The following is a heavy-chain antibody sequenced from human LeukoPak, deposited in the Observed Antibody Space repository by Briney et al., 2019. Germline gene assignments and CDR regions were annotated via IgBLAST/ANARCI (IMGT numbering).Heavy chain of an antibody. CDR2: IYYSGTT. Sequence: PSETLSLTCTVSGGSISSYYWSWIRQPPGKGLEWIGYIYYSGTTNYNPSLKSRVTISVDTSKNQFSLKLSSVTAADTAVYYCAREGDYYDSSGHHDAFDIWGQGTMVTVSS. D-gene: IGHD3-22*01. CDR1: GGSISSYY. J-gene: IGHJ3*02. CDR3: AREGDYYDSSGHHDAFDI. V-gene: IGHV4-59*12.